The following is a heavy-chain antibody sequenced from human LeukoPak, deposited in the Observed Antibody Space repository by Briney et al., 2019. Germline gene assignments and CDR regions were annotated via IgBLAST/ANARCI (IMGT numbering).Heavy chain of an antibody. Sequence: GGSLRLSCAASGFIFSTYAMQWVRQAPGKGLEYVSGISSNGGSTYYVNSVKGRFTISRDNSKNMLYLQMGSLRAEDMAVYYCARDQEGTIDYWGQGTLVTVSS. J-gene: IGHJ4*02. CDR1: GFIFSTYA. CDR3: ARDQEGTIDY. V-gene: IGHV3-64*01. D-gene: IGHD1-1*01. CDR2: ISSNGGST.